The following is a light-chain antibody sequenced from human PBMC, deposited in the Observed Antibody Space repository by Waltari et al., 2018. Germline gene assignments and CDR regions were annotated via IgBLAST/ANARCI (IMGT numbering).Light chain of an antibody. V-gene: IGLV2-8*01. CDR2: EVS. J-gene: IGLJ2*01. Sequence: QSALTPPPSASGSPGQSVAISCTGTSSYVRGYNSVPWYQQHPGKAPKLIIYEVSKRPSGVPDRFSGSKSGNTASLTVSGLQADDEADFYCSSYAGSNDPVVFGGGTKLTVL. CDR3: SSYAGSNDPVV. CDR1: SSYVRGYNS.